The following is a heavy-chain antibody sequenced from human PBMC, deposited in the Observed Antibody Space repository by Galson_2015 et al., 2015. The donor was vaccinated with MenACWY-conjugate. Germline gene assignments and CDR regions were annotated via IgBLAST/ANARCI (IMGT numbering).Heavy chain of an antibody. CDR3: ARRGRADAFDM. CDR1: GASISSDNFY. CDR2: IYYSGST. Sequence: ATLSLACPVSGASISSDNFYWGWIRQPPGEGLEWIGSIYYSGSTYYNPSVKSRVTISVDTSRNHFSLRLSSLTAADAAVYYCARRGRADAFDMWGQGTMVTVSA. J-gene: IGHJ3*02. V-gene: IGHV4-39*01.